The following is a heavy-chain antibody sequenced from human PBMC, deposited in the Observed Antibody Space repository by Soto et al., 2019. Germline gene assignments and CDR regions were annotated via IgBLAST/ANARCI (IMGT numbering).Heavy chain of an antibody. V-gene: IGHV4-39*01. CDR2: IYYSGST. Sequence: SETLSLTCTVLGGSISSSSYYWGWIRQPPGKGLEWIGSIYYSGSTYYNPSLKSRVTISVDTSKNQFSLKLSSVTAADTAVYYCARLGYDSSGSTDYWGQGTLVTAPQ. CDR3: ARLGYDSSGSTDY. D-gene: IGHD3-22*01. CDR1: GGSISSSSYY. J-gene: IGHJ4*02.